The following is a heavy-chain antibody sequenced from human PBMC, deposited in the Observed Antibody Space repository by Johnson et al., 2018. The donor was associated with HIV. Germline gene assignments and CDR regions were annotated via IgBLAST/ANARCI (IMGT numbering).Heavy chain of an antibody. CDR1: GFTFSSYD. J-gene: IGHJ3*02. V-gene: IGHV3-13*01. CDR2: IGTAGGT. Sequence: VQLVESGGGLVQPGGSLRLSCAASGFTFSSYDMHWVRQATGKGLEWVSAIGTAGGTYYADSVKGRFTISRDNSKNTLYLQMNSLRAEDTAVYYCAAGLVGAFDIWGQGTMVTVSS. CDR3: AAGLVGAFDI. D-gene: IGHD6-6*01.